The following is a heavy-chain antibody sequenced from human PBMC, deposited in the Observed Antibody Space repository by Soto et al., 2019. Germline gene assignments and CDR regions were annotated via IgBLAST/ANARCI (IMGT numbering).Heavy chain of an antibody. J-gene: IGHJ5*02. Sequence: ASVKVSCKASGYTFTSYGISWVRQAPGQGLEWMGWISAYNGNTNYAQKPQGRVTMTRDTSISTAYMELTNLRSEDTAIYYCASDMSTTWGQGTLVTVSS. CDR3: ASDMSTT. D-gene: IGHD2-2*01. V-gene: IGHV1-18*01. CDR2: ISAYNGNT. CDR1: GYTFTSYG.